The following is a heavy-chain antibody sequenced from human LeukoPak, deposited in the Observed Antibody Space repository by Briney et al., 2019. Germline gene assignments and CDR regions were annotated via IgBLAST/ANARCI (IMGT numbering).Heavy chain of an antibody. CDR3: ARDIHWAFDY. J-gene: IGHJ4*02. CDR2: ISSSTSRI. Sequence: GRSLRLSCAASGFTFFTYGMNWVRQAPGKGLEWVSYISSSTSRIYYADSVKGRFTISRDSARRSLFLQMNSLRDEDTAVYYCARDIHWAFDYWGQGTLVTVSS. CDR1: GFTFFTYG. D-gene: IGHD7-27*01. V-gene: IGHV3-48*02.